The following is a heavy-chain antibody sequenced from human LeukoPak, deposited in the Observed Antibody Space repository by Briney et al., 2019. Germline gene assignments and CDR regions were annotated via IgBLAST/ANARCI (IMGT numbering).Heavy chain of an antibody. D-gene: IGHD3-3*01. CDR1: GGSISSGSYY. J-gene: IGHJ6*03. V-gene: IGHV4-61*02. CDR3: AGYYDFWYDYYMDV. Sequence: SETLSLTCTVSGGSISSGSYYWSWIRQPAGKGLEWIGRIYTSGSTNYNPSLKSRVTISVDTSKNQFSLKLSSVTAADTAVYYCAGYYDFWYDYYMDVWGKGTTVTVSS. CDR2: IYTSGST.